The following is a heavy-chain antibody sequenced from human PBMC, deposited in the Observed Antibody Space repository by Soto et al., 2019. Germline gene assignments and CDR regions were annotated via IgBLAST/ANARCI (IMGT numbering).Heavy chain of an antibody. CDR1: GFTFSRYW. J-gene: IGHJ6*02. V-gene: IGHV3-74*01. CDR3: ARDYYDNSGSRYVDYGMDV. D-gene: IGHD3-22*01. CDR2: IHFGGSTF. Sequence: EVQLVESGGGLVQPGGSLRLSCAVSGFTFSRYWMHWVRQAPGKGPVWVARIHFGGSTFSYADSVRGRFTISRDNAKNTLYLQMNSLRVEDTAVYYCARDYYDNSGSRYVDYGMDVWGQGTTVTVSS.